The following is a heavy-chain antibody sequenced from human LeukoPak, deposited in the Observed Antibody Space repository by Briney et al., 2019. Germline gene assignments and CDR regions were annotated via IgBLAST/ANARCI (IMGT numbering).Heavy chain of an antibody. D-gene: IGHD3-22*01. CDR3: AKRRYYDSSGYGEYFQH. J-gene: IGHJ1*01. Sequence: SGGSLRLSCAASGFTFSSYAMSWVRQAPGKGLEWVSAISGSGGSTYYADSVKGRFTTSRDNSKNTLYLQMNSLRAEDTAVYYCAKRRYYDSSGYGEYFQHWGQGTLVTVSS. CDR2: ISGSGGST. V-gene: IGHV3-23*01. CDR1: GFTFSSYA.